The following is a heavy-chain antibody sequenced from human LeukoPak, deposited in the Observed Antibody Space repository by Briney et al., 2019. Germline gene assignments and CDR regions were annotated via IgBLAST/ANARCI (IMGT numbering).Heavy chain of an antibody. CDR2: ISSSSSYI. CDR3: ASVGNYYYGSGSYYNFDY. D-gene: IGHD3-10*01. J-gene: IGHJ4*02. Sequence: GGSLRLSCAASGFTFSSYSMNWVRQAPGKGLEWVSSISSSSSYIYYADSVKGRFTISRDNAKNSLYLQMNSLRAEDTAVYYCASVGNYYYGSGSYYNFDYWDQGTLVTVSS. CDR1: GFTFSSYS. V-gene: IGHV3-21*01.